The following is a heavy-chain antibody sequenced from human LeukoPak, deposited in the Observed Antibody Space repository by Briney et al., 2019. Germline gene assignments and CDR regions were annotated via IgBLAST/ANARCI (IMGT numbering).Heavy chain of an antibody. CDR3: ATGRGISGY. V-gene: IGHV1-46*01. CDR2: IYTRDGST. Sequence: ASVKVSCKASGYTFTSNYIHWLRQVPGQGLEWMGMIYTRDGSTSYAQKFQGRVTMTEATSTDTAYMELSSLRSEDTAVYYCATGRGISGYWGQGTLVTVSS. CDR1: GYTFTSNY. D-gene: IGHD1-20*01. J-gene: IGHJ4*02.